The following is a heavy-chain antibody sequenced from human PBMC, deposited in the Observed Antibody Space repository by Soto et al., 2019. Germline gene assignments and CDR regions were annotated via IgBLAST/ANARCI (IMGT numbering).Heavy chain of an antibody. J-gene: IGHJ4*02. V-gene: IGHV3-48*03. Sequence: PGKGLEWVSLISKSGDSTYYADSVKGRFTVSRDNAKRSLYLQMNSLRVEDTAVYYWXXXXXXXXXXFFYWGQGTLVTVSS. CDR3: XXXXXXXXXXFFY. CDR2: ISKSGDST.